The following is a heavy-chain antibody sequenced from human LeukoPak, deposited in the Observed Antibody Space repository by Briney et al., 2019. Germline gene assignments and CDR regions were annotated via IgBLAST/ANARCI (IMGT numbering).Heavy chain of an antibody. D-gene: IGHD6-19*01. V-gene: IGHV4-59*01. J-gene: IGHJ3*02. CDR1: GGSISSYY. Sequence: SETLSLTCTVSGGSISSYYWSWIRQPPGKGLEWIGYIYYSGSTNYNPSLKSRATISVDTSKNQFSLKLSSVTAADTAVYCCARDRRASSSGWFHDAFDIWGQGTMVTVSS. CDR3: ARDRRASSSGWFHDAFDI. CDR2: IYYSGST.